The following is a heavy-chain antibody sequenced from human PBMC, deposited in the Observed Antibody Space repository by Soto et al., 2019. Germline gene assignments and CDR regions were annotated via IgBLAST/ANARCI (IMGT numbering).Heavy chain of an antibody. J-gene: IGHJ6*02. CDR3: GRICGYCDYGVDV. V-gene: IGHV3-23*01. CDR2: ISRTDGST. CDR1: GFTFNNHA. Sequence: EVRLLESGGGLVQPGGSLRLSCAAAGFTFNNHAMTWVRQAPGKGLEWVSTISRTDGSTYYADSVQGRFTISRDNCKNTLSLQMNILRAEDSALYYCGRICGYCDYGVDVWGQGTTVTVSS. D-gene: IGHD2-21*01.